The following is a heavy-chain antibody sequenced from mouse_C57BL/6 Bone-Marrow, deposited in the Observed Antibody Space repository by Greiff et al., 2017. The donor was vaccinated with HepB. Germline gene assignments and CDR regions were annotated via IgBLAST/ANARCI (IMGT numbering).Heavy chain of an antibody. CDR1: GYTFTSYW. Sequence: QVQLQQPGAELVKPGASVKMSCKASGYTFTSYWITWVKQRPGQGLEWIGDIYPGSGSTNYNEKFKSKATLTVDTSSSTAYMQLSSLTSEDSAVYYCARDRLGYYLANWDPFDYWGQGTTLTVSS. D-gene: IGHD4-1*01. CDR3: ARDRLGYYLANWDPFDY. V-gene: IGHV1-55*01. CDR2: IYPGSGST. J-gene: IGHJ2*01.